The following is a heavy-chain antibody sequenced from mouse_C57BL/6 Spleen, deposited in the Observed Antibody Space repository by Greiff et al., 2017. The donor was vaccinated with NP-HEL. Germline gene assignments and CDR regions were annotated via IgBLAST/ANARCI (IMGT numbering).Heavy chain of an antibody. CDR3: ARRDSSGYPWFAY. V-gene: IGHV1-18*01. D-gene: IGHD3-2*02. CDR1: GYTFTDYN. J-gene: IGHJ3*01. Sequence: EVQLQQSGPELVKPGASVKIPCKASGYTFTDYNMDWVKQSHGKSLEWIGDINPNNGGTIYNQKFKGKATLTVDKSSSTAYMELRSLTSEDTAVYYCARRDSSGYPWFAYWGQGTLVTVSA. CDR2: INPNNGGT.